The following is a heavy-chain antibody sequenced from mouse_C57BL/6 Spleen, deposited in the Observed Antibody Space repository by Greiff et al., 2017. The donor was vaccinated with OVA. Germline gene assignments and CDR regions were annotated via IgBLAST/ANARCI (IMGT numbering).Heavy chain of an antibody. V-gene: IGHV5-4*01. CDR2: ISDGGSYT. CDR1: GFTFSSYA. J-gene: IGHJ3*01. CDR3: ARGEGFRFAY. Sequence: EVHLVESGGGLVKPGGSLKLSCAASGFTFSSYAMSWVRQTPEKRLEWVATISDGGSYTYYPDNVKGRFTISRDNAKNNLYLQMSHLKSEDTAMYYCARGEGFRFAYWGQGTLVTVSA.